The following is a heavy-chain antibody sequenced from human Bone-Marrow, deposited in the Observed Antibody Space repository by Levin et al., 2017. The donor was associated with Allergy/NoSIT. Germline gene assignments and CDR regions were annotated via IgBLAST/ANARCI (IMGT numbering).Heavy chain of an antibody. J-gene: IGHJ4*02. CDR3: ARDVIRDDSGYTYYFDY. CDR2: IYYSGST. V-gene: IGHV4-39*07. D-gene: IGHD3-22*01. Sequence: SETLSLTCTVSGGSISSSTYYWGWIRQPPGKGLEWIGSIYYSGSTYYNPSLKSRVTISFDTSKNQFSLRLTSVTAADTAVYYCARDVIRDDSGYTYYFDYWGQGTPVTVSS. CDR1: GGSISSSTYY.